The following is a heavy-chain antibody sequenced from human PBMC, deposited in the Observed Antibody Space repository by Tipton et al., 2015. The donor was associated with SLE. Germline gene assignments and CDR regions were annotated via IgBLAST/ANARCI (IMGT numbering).Heavy chain of an antibody. J-gene: IGHJ4*02. Sequence: QLVQSGAEVKKPGASVKVSCKASGYTFTSYYMHWVRQAPGQGLEWMGIINPSGGSTSYAQKFQGRVTMTRDTSTSTVYMELSSLRSEDTAVYYCARDPNYDSSGYMPLDYWGQETLVTVSS. CDR1: GYTFTSYY. D-gene: IGHD3-22*01. V-gene: IGHV1-46*01. CDR2: INPSGGST. CDR3: ARDPNYDSSGYMPLDY.